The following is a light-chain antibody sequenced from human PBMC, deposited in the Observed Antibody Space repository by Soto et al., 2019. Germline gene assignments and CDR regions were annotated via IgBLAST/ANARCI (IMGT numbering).Light chain of an antibody. CDR3: QHYKSYPWT. CDR2: KAS. CDR1: QSIDSW. Sequence: DIHMTQSPSTMAASVGDRVTITCRASQSIDSWLAWYQQKPGKAPKFLMYKASNLESGVPSRFSGSGSETEFTLTISSLQPDDFATHYCQHYKSYPWTFGQGTKVEFK. J-gene: IGKJ1*01. V-gene: IGKV1-5*03.